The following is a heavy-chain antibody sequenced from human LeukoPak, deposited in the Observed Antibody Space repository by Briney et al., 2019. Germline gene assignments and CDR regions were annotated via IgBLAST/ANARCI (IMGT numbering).Heavy chain of an antibody. Sequence: PGGSLRLSCAASGFTFSSYWMHWVRQAPGKGLVWVSRINSDGSSTSYADSVKGRFTISRDNAKNTLYLQMNSLRAEDTAVYYCARQGYYDSSGPVLGWYFDLWGRGTLVTVSS. D-gene: IGHD3-22*01. CDR2: INSDGSST. CDR1: GFTFSSYW. V-gene: IGHV3-74*01. J-gene: IGHJ2*01. CDR3: ARQGYYDSSGPVLGWYFDL.